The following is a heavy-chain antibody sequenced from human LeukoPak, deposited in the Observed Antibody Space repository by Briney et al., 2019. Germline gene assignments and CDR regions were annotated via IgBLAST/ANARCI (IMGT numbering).Heavy chain of an antibody. CDR2: ISRSGGST. D-gene: IGHD5-12*01. CDR3: ARESFNSGWLDY. Sequence: GGSLRLSCAASGFTFSSYAMHWVRQAPGKGLEYVSAISRSGGSTYYAISVKDRFTISRDNSKNTLYLQMNSLRAEDTAVYYCARESFNSGWLDYWGQGTLVTVSS. CDR1: GFTFSSYA. V-gene: IGHV3-64*01. J-gene: IGHJ4*02.